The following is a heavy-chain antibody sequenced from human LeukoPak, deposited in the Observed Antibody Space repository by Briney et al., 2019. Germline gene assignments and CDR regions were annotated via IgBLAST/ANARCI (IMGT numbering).Heavy chain of an antibody. D-gene: IGHD4-23*01. CDR2: ISSSSSTI. CDR3: ARDLDYGGRGLDS. Sequence: GGSLRLSCAASGFTFSSYSMNWVRQAPGKGLEWVSYISSSSSTIYYADSAKGRFTISRDNAKNSLYLQMNSLRAEDTAVYYCARDLDYGGRGLDSWGQGTLVIVSS. V-gene: IGHV3-48*01. J-gene: IGHJ4*02. CDR1: GFTFSSYS.